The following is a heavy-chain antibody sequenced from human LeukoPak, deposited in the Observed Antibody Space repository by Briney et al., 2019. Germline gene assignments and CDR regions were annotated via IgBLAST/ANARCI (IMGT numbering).Heavy chain of an antibody. CDR1: GFSLSTSGVG. J-gene: IGHJ4*02. V-gene: IGHV2-5*01. D-gene: IGHD6-25*01. Sequence: SGPTLVNPTQTLTLTCTFSGFSLSTSGVGVGWIRQPPGKALEWLALIYWDDKRYSPSLKSRLTITKDTSKNQVVLTMTNMDPVDTATYYCARSSSGTHLYYWGQGTLVTVSS. CDR3: ARSSSGTHLYY. CDR2: IYWDDK.